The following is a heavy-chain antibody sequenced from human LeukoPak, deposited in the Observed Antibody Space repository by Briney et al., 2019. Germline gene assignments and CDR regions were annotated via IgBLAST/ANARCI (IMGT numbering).Heavy chain of an antibody. CDR1: GFTFSSYW. CDR2: ISSSSSYI. D-gene: IGHD1-1*01. CDR3: ARDSLEDNWAIDY. V-gene: IGHV3-21*01. Sequence: PGGSLRLSCAASGFTFSSYWMHWVRQAPGKGLVWVSSISSSSSYIYYADSVKGRFTISRDNAKNSLYLQMNSLRAEDTAVYYCARDSLEDNWAIDYWGQGTLVTVSS. J-gene: IGHJ4*02.